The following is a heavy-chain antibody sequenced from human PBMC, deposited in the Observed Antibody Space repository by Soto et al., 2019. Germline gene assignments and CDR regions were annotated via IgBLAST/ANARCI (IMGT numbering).Heavy chain of an antibody. D-gene: IGHD1-26*01. V-gene: IGHV1-45*02. Sequence: QMQLVQSGAEVKKTGSSVTVSCKALGNTFTYRYLHWVRQAPGQALEWLGWITPFNGDVHFAQKFQERVTITRARSINTAYMRMRSLRSEDTAMYYCAGGGAGSGPFTWELPDHWGQGTLVTVSS. J-gene: IGHJ4*02. CDR2: ITPFNGDV. CDR3: AGGGAGSGPFTWELPDH. CDR1: GNTFTYRY.